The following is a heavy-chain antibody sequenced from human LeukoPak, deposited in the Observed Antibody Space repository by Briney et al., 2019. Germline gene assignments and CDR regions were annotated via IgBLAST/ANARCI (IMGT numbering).Heavy chain of an antibody. CDR1: GFTFSSYE. CDR3: ARAPFYYDSSGYAYFDG. D-gene: IGHD3-22*01. Sequence: GGSLRLSCAASGFTFSSYEMNWVRQAPGKGLEWVSVMYTGGSTYYADSVKGRFTISRDNSKNTLYLQMNSLRAEDTALYYCARAPFYYDSSGYAYFDGWGQGTLVTVSS. CDR2: MYTGGST. V-gene: IGHV3-53*01. J-gene: IGHJ4*02.